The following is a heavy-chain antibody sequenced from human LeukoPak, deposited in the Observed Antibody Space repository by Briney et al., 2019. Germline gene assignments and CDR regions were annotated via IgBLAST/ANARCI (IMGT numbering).Heavy chain of an antibody. J-gene: IGHJ5*02. Sequence: GGSLRLSCAASGFTFSSYSMYWVRQAPGKGLEWVSSISNSGNNIYYPDSVKGRFTTSRDNAKSSLYLQMSSLRAEDTAVYYCARGSSSSYDTWGRGTLVTVSS. CDR3: ARGSSSSYDT. V-gene: IGHV3-21*06. CDR1: GFTFSSYS. CDR2: ISNSGNNI. D-gene: IGHD3-22*01.